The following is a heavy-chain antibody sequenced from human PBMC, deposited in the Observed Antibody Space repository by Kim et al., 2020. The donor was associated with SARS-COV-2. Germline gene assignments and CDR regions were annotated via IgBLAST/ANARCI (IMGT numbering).Heavy chain of an antibody. V-gene: IGHV3-53*01. CDR2: GTT. D-gene: IGHD3-10*01. CDR3: ARDRYGSGTY. J-gene: IGHJ4*02. Sequence: GTTLYTASVKGLFTISRGHSKNTVYLQMNSLRADDTAVYYCARDRYGSGTYWGQGALVTVAS.